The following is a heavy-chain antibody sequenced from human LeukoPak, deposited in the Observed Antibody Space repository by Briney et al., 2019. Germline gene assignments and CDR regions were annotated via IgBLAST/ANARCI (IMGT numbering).Heavy chain of an antibody. V-gene: IGHV3-21*01. CDR2: ISSSSSYI. CDR3: ARDQDSSGWLNY. CDR1: GFTFSSYS. Sequence: GGSLRLSCAASGFTFSSYSMNWVRQAPGKGLEWVSSISSSSSYIYYADSVKGRFTIPRDNAKNSLYLQMNSLRAEDTAVYYCARDQDSSGWLNYWGQGTLVTVSS. D-gene: IGHD6-19*01. J-gene: IGHJ4*02.